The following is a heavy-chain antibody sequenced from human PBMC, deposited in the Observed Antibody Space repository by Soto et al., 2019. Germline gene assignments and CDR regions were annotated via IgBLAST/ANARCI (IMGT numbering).Heavy chain of an antibody. J-gene: IGHJ3*02. CDR1: GFTFSSYA. CDR3: AREYYYDSSCYEMRDAFDI. D-gene: IGHD3-22*01. CDR2: ISYDGSNK. Sequence: GGSLRLSCAASGFTFSSYAMHWVRQAPGKGLEWVAVISYDGSNKYYADSVKGRFTISRDNSKNTLYLQMNSLRAEDTAVYYCAREYYYDSSCYEMRDAFDIWGQGTMVTVS. V-gene: IGHV3-30-3*01.